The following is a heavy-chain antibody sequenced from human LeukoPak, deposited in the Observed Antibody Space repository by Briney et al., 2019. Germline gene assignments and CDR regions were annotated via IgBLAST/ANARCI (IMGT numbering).Heavy chain of an antibody. CDR2: ITSSGTYI. Sequence: WGSLRLSCATSGFTFNNYNMNWVRQAPGRALEWVSSITSSGTYIFYADSVKGRFTISRDNAKNTLFLQINSLRAEDTAVYYCAREILAPGKTHDYWGQGTLVTVSS. J-gene: IGHJ4*02. CDR3: AREILAPGKTHDY. CDR1: GFTFNNYN. V-gene: IGHV3-21*01.